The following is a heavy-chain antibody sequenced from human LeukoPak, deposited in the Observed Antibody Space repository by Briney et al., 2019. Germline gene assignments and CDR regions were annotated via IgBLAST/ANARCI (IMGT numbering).Heavy chain of an antibody. CDR2: INHSGST. D-gene: IGHD4-17*01. Sequence: SETLSLTCAVSGGSFSGYYTSWIRQPPGKGLEWIGEINHSGSTNYNPSLKSRVTISVDTSKNQFSLKLSSVTAADTAVYYCARAGLNGDVDYWGQGTLVTVSS. V-gene: IGHV4-34*01. J-gene: IGHJ4*01. CDR1: GGSFSGYY. CDR3: ARAGLNGDVDY.